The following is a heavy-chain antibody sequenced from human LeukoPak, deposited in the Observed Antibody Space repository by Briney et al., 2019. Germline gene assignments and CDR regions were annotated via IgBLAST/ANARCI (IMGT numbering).Heavy chain of an antibody. CDR1: GGSIIFYY. J-gene: IGHJ5*02. CDR3: ARETYYDSTAYYWFDP. V-gene: IGHV4-4*07. Sequence: PSETLSLTCTVSGGSIIFYYWSWIRQPAGEGLEWIGRIYTSGSTNYNASLKSRFTISLDKSKNQFSLKLSSVTAADTAVYYCARETYYDSTAYYWFDPWGQGTLVTVSS. CDR2: IYTSGST. D-gene: IGHD3-22*01.